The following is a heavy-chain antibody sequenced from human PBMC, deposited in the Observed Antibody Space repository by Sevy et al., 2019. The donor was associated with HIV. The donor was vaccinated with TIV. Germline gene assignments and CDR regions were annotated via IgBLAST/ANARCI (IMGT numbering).Heavy chain of an antibody. CDR2: ISYDGSNK. CDR1: GFTFSSYA. CDR3: XXXXXXXXXXFDMDV. J-gene: IGHJ6*02. Sequence: GGSLRLSCAASGFTFSSYAMHWVRQAPGKGLEWVAVISYDGSNKYYADSVKGRFTISRDNSKNTLYLQMDGLRAEDXXXXXXXXXXXXXXXXFDMDVWGQGTTVTVSS. V-gene: IGHV3-30-3*01.